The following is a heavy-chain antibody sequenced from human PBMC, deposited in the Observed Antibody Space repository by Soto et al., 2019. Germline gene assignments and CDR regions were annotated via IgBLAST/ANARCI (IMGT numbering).Heavy chain of an antibody. CDR1: GSIFRGYG. Sequence: QVLLVESGGGVVQPGRSLRLSCAASGSIFRGYGMHWVRQAPGKGLEWVAVIRFDGSNINYADFVMGRFTISRDNSKNTLFLDMNCLRGDDTAVYYCAIDCVGATAFWGYLDYWGQGTLVTVSS. CDR2: IRFDGSNI. CDR3: AIDCVGATAFWGYLDY. D-gene: IGHD2-21*01. J-gene: IGHJ4*02. V-gene: IGHV3-33*01.